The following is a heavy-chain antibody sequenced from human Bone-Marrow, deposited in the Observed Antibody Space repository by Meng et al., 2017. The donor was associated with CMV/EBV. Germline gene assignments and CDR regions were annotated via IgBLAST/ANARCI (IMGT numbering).Heavy chain of an antibody. D-gene: IGHD3-3*01. Sequence: ASVKVSCKASGYTFTSYGISWVRQAPGQGPQYVGWSSAYNGNTKYAPNFEGRVTMTTDTSTNTAYMELRSLRSDDTAVYYCARDRFDSPNWLYPWGQGTLVTVSS. V-gene: IGHV1-18*01. CDR3: ARDRFDSPNWLYP. CDR2: SSAYNGNT. J-gene: IGHJ5*02. CDR1: GYTFTSYG.